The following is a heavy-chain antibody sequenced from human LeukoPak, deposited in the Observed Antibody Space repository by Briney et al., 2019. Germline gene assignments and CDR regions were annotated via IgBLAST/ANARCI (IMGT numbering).Heavy chain of an antibody. V-gene: IGHV3-23*01. CDR2: ISGSGDYT. D-gene: IGHD3-22*01. J-gene: IGHJ4*02. Sequence: PGGSLRLSCAASGFTFNKYAMSWVRQAPGNGLEWVSSISGSGDYTFYADSVKGRFTISRDNSKDTLYLQMNSLRVEDTAIYYCAKDRPNYYGTNGHYYTRNGDYWGQGTLVTVSS. CDR3: AKDRPNYYGTNGHYYTRNGDY. CDR1: GFTFNKYA.